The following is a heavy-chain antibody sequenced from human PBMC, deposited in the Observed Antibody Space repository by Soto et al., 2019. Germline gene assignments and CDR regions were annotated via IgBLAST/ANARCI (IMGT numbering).Heavy chain of an antibody. V-gene: IGHV3-30-3*01. J-gene: IGHJ6*02. D-gene: IGHD3-3*01. CDR2: ISYDGSNK. Sequence: GGSLRVSCAASGFTFSSYAMHLVRQAPGKGLEWVAVISYDGSNKYYADSVKGRFTISRDNSKNTLYLQMNSLRAEDTAVYYCARDHRGITIFGVVTRNYYYYGMDVWGQGTTVTVS. CDR1: GFTFSSYA. CDR3: ARDHRGITIFGVVTRNYYYYGMDV.